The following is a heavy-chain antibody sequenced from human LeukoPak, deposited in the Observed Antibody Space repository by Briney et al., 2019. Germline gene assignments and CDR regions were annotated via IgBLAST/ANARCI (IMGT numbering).Heavy chain of an antibody. CDR3: AREYGSGPLDH. V-gene: IGHV3-48*03. CDR1: GFTFSSFE. CDR2: ISTTGINI. D-gene: IGHD3-3*01. J-gene: IGHJ4*02. Sequence: GGSLRLSCTASGFTFSSFEMNWVRQPPGKGLEWLSYISTTGINIYSADSVKGRFTISRDNAKNSLYLQMNSLRAEDTAVYYCAREYGSGPLDHWGQGTLVTVSS.